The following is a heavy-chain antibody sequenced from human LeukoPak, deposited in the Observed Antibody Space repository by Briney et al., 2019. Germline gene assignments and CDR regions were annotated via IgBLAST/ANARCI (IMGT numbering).Heavy chain of an antibody. CDR2: IYTGGNT. D-gene: IGHD3-3*01. J-gene: IGHJ4*02. CDR3: ARVGGPYYDFWSGYFDY. CDR1: GFTISSKY. V-gene: IGHV3-53*01. Sequence: PGGSLRLSCAASGFTISSKYMNWVRQSPGKGLEWVSVIYTGGNTYYTDSVKGRFTISRDNSKNTLYLQMNSLRAEDTAVYYCARVGGPYYDFWSGYFDYWGQGTLVTVSS.